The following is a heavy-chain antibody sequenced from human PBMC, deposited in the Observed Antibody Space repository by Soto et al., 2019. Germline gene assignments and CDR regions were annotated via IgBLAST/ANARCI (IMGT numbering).Heavy chain of an antibody. D-gene: IGHD1-26*01. V-gene: IGHV1-18*01. CDR3: ARGGSLYWYFDL. Sequence: ASVKVSCKSSGSTFTNFGITWVRQARGQGLEWMGWISAYSGNTNYAQRLQDRVTMTTDTSTTTAYMELSSLRPEDTAVYYCARGGSLYWYFDLWGRGTLVTVSS. CDR2: ISAYSGNT. CDR1: GSTFTNFG. J-gene: IGHJ2*01.